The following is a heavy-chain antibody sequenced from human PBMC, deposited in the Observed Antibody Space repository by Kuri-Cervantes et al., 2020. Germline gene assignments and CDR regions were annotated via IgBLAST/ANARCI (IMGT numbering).Heavy chain of an antibody. CDR3: ARESELEGFDY. V-gene: IGHV1-2*04. CDR2: INPNSGGT. D-gene: IGHD1-1*01. Sequence: ASVKVSCKASGYTFTGYYMRWVRQAPGQGLEWMGWINPNSGGTNYAQKFQGWVTMTRDTSISTAYMELSRLRSDDTAVYYCARESELEGFDYWGQGTLVTVSS. CDR1: GYTFTGYY. J-gene: IGHJ4*02.